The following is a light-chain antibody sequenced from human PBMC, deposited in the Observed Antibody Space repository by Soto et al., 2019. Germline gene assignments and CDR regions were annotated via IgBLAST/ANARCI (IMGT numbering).Light chain of an antibody. CDR3: HQSYSTPQT. Sequence: DIQMTQSPSSLSASVGDRVPITCRASQSISSFLNWYQQKPGEVPKLLIYAASSLRSGVPSRISGSGSGTDFTLTISSLQPEDFATYYCHQSYSTPQTFGQGTKVDIK. CDR1: QSISSF. J-gene: IGKJ1*01. V-gene: IGKV1-39*01. CDR2: AAS.